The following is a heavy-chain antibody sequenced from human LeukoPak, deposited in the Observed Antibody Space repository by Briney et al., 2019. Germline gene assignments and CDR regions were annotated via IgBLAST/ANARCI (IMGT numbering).Heavy chain of an antibody. CDR3: ARCLPLDYYMDV. V-gene: IGHV3-53*01. J-gene: IGHJ6*03. CDR1: GFSVSDNY. Sequence: GGSLRLSCAASGFSVSDNYMSWVRQAPGIGLEWVSVIYRGGITYYADSVKGRFTISRDDSKNTLYLQMNSLRAEDTAVYYCARCLPLDYYMDVWGKGTTVTVSS. CDR2: IYRGGIT.